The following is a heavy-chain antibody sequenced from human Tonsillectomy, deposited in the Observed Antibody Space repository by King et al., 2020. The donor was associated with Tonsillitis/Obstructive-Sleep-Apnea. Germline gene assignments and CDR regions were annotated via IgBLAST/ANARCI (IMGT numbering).Heavy chain of an antibody. CDR3: AREMYSSGWLQICDY. Sequence: VQLVESGGGLVQPGGSLRLSCAASGFTFSSYWMSWVRQAPGKGREWVANIKQEGREKNYVDSVKGRFTISRDNAKNSLYLQINSLRDEDTAVYYCAREMYSSGWLQICDYWGQGTLVTVSS. V-gene: IGHV3-7*03. CDR1: GFTFSSYW. J-gene: IGHJ4*02. CDR2: IKQEGREK. D-gene: IGHD6-19*01.